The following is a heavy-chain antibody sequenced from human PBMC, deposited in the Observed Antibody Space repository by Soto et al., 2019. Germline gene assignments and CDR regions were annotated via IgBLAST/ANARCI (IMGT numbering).Heavy chain of an antibody. CDR3: ATGVIWIGYFTVDS. CDR1: GGSFGNSA. CDR2: FIPVYRTL. J-gene: IGHJ4*02. Sequence: AVKVSCKASGGSFGNSAINWVRQTPGQGLEWLGGFIPVYRTLNYAQKFQGRVTITADESTGTAYMTLSSLASDDTAVYYCATGVIWIGYFTVDSWGQGTRVTVSS. V-gene: IGHV1-69*13. D-gene: IGHD3-3*01.